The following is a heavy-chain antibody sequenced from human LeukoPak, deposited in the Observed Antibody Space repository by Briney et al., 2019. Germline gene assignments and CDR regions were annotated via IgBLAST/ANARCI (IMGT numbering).Heavy chain of an antibody. V-gene: IGHV4-39*07. CDR2: IYYSGST. Sequence: LETLSLTCTVSGDSISSTSYYWGWIRQPPGKGLEWIGNIYYSGSTAYIPSLKSRATISVDTSKNQFSLKLSSVIAADTAVYYCAGLAPPPYYYYYMDVWGKGATVTISS. CDR3: AGLAPPPYYYYYMDV. J-gene: IGHJ6*03. CDR1: GDSISSTSYY.